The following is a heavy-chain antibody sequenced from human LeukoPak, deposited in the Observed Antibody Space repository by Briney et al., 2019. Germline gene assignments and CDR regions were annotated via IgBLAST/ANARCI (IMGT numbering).Heavy chain of an antibody. J-gene: IGHJ4*02. CDR3: ARANNWNYGY. CDR2: INHSGST. D-gene: IGHD1-7*01. Sequence: SETLSLTCAVYGGSFSGYYWSWIRQPPGKGLEWIGEINHSGSTNYNPSLKSRVTISVDTSKNQFSLKLSSVTAADTAVYYCARANNWNYGYWGQGTLVTVSS. CDR1: GGSFSGYY. V-gene: IGHV4-34*01.